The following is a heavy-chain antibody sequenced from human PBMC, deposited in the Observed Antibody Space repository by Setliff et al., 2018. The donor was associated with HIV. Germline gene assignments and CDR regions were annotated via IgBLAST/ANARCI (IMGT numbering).Heavy chain of an antibody. CDR3: ARGGAYCGGDCYPYWYFDL. J-gene: IGHJ2*01. Sequence: GGSLRLSCVASGFTFSSYGMHWVRQAPGKGLEWVAFIRSDGSNKYYADSVKGRFTISRDNSKNTLYLQMNSLRADDTAVYYCARGGAYCGGDCYPYWYFDLWGRGTLVTVSS. CDR2: IRSDGSNK. V-gene: IGHV3-30*02. CDR1: GFTFSSYG. D-gene: IGHD2-21*02.